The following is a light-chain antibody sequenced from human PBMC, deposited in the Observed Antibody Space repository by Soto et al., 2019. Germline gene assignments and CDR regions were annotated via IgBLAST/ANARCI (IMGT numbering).Light chain of an antibody. Sequence: DIQMTQSPSTLSASIGDRVTITCRASESIGTWLAWYQHKPGKAPKFLIYYASSLESGVPSRFSGSGSGTEFTLTISNLQPDDFALYFCQQYNNSPITFGQGTRVEIK. J-gene: IGKJ1*01. V-gene: IGKV1-5*01. CDR1: ESIGTW. CDR2: YAS. CDR3: QQYNNSPIT.